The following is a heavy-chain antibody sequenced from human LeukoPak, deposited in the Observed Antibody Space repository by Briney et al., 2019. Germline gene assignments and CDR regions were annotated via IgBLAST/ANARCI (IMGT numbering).Heavy chain of an antibody. D-gene: IGHD6-19*01. CDR3: ARGNRDSSGFYFYYGMDV. CDR1: GFTFDDYA. Sequence: PGGSLRLSCAASGFTFDDYAMFWVRQAPGKGLEWVSGISWYSRNIGYAASVKGRFTTSRDNGKNSLYLQMNSLRADDTALYYCARGNRDSSGFYFYYGMDVWGPGSTVTVSS. J-gene: IGHJ6*02. CDR2: ISWYSRNI. V-gene: IGHV3-9*01.